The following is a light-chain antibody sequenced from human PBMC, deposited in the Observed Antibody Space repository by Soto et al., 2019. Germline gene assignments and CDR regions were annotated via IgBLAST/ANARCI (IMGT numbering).Light chain of an antibody. Sequence: EIVMTQSPAALSVSPGKRATLSSRASQSVSSNLAWYQQKPGQAPRLLIYGASTRATGIPARFSGSRSGTEFTLTISSLQSEDFAVYYCQQYNNWPALTFGGGTKVEIK. CDR2: GAS. V-gene: IGKV3D-15*01. CDR3: QQYNNWPALT. J-gene: IGKJ4*01. CDR1: QSVSSN.